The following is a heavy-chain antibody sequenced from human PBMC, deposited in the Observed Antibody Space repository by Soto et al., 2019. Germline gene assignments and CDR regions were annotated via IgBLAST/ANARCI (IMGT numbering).Heavy chain of an antibody. D-gene: IGHD3-10*01. CDR2: VNPILSMS. Sequence: QVQLVQSGAEVKRPGSSVKVSCKASGDTFSFYSINWVRQAPGLGLEWMGRVNPILSMSNYAQRFQARVTMTADTSTCTAYMELSGLRSEDTAMYYCATSYGSGYRAFDYWGQGALVTVSS. J-gene: IGHJ4*02. CDR3: ATSYGSGYRAFDY. CDR1: GDTFSFYS. V-gene: IGHV1-69*04.